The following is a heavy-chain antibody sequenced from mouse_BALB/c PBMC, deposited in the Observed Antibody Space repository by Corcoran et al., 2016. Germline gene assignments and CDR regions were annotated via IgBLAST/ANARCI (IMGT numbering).Heavy chain of an antibody. Sequence: QIQLVQSGPELKKPGETVKISCKASGYTSTNYGMNWVKQAPGKGLKWMGWINTYTGEPTYADDFKGRFAFSLETSASTAYLQINNLKNEDTATYFCARAPLHYYAMDYWGQGTSVTVSS. J-gene: IGHJ4*01. D-gene: IGHD6-1*01. CDR1: GYTSTNYG. CDR3: ARAPLHYYAMDY. V-gene: IGHV9-3-1*01. CDR2: INTYTGEP.